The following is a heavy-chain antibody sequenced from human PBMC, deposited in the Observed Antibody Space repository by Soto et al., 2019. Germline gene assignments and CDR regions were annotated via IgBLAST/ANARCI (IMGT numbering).Heavy chain of an antibody. V-gene: IGHV5-51*01. CDR3: ASVDYGITGTLSQSKSSYCFYGMDV. J-gene: IGHJ6*02. CDR2: IYPGDSGT. Sequence: GESLKISCKASGYSFTNYWIGWVRQMPGKGLEWMGIIYPGDSGTRYSPSFQGQVTISADKSISTAYLQWSILKASDTAMYYEASVDYGITGTLSQSKSSYCFYGMDVWGQGTMVTVSS. D-gene: IGHD1-7*01. CDR1: GYSFTNYW.